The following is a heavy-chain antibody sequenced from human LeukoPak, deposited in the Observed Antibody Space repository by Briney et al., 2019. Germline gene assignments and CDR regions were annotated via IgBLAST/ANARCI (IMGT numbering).Heavy chain of an antibody. CDR2: IYGSGST. J-gene: IGHJ3*02. Sequence: PSETLSLTCTVSGGSISSNYWSWIRQPAGKGLEWIGRIYGSGSTNYNPSLKNRVTMSVDTSKNQFYLTVTSVTAADTAVYDCARDKYYDGSGHYNDAFDMWGRGTRVSVS. D-gene: IGHD3-22*01. CDR3: ARDKYYDGSGHYNDAFDM. V-gene: IGHV4-4*07. CDR1: GGSISSNY.